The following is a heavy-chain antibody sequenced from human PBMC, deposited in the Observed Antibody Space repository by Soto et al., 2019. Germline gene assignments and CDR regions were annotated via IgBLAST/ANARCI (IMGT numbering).Heavy chain of an antibody. CDR1: GFTFSSYA. V-gene: IGHV3-23*01. Sequence: EVQVLESGGGMVQPGGSLRLSCAASGFTFSSYAMSWVRQAPGKGLEWVSGISGSGGSTYYADSVKGRFTISRDNSKNTLYLQMNSLRAEDTAVYYCAREGAYAFDIWGQGTMVTVSS. CDR3: AREGAYAFDI. J-gene: IGHJ3*02. CDR2: ISGSGGST.